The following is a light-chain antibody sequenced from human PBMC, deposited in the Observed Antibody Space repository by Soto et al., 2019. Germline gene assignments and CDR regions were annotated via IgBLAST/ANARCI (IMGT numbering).Light chain of an antibody. CDR2: GAS. V-gene: IGKV3-20*01. J-gene: IGKJ1*01. Sequence: IVLTQSPGTLSLSPVERTTLSCRASQSISRYLAWYQQKPGQGPRLLIYGASSRATGTPDRFSGSGSGTDFTLTISSLQPEDFATYYCLQHNSYPVTFGQGTKVDIK. CDR3: LQHNSYPVT. CDR1: QSISRY.